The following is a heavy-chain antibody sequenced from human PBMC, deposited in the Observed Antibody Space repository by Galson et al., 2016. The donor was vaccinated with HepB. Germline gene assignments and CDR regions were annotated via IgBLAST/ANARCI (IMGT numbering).Heavy chain of an antibody. J-gene: IGHJ4*02. CDR1: GFIVSTNY. CDR2: IYSSGDT. Sequence: SLRLSCAASGFIVSTNYMTWVRQAPGKGLEWVSIIYSSGDTYYADSVQGRVTISRDNSKNTLYLQMNSLRADDTAVYYCARDYPAFDYWGQGTLVTVST. D-gene: IGHD3-16*02. CDR3: ARDYPAFDY. V-gene: IGHV3-53*01.